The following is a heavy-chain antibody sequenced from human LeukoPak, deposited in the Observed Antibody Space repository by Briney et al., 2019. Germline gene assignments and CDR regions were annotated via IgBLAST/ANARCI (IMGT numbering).Heavy chain of an antibody. CDR1: GFTFSNYW. J-gene: IGHJ4*02. D-gene: IGHD2-8*02. V-gene: IGHV3-7*01. CDR2: ISPDGHNK. Sequence: PGGSLRLSCVASGFTFSNYWMRWVRQAPGKGLEWVANISPDGHNKLYVDSVKGRFSISRDNAKNSLYLQMNSLRVEDTAVYYCAREHWSTPDCWGQGTLVTVSS. CDR3: AREHWSTPDC.